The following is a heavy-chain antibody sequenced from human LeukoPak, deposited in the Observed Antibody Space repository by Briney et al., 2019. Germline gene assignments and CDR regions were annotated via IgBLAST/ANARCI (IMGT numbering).Heavy chain of an antibody. Sequence: GGSLRLSCAASGFIFSSYAMSWVRQAPGKGLEWVSAISGSGGSTYYADSVKGRFTISRDNSKNTLYLQMNSLRAEDTAVYYCAKVGGDYYGSGSYHYGMDVWGQGTTVTVSS. J-gene: IGHJ6*02. CDR2: ISGSGGST. V-gene: IGHV3-23*01. D-gene: IGHD3-10*01. CDR3: AKVGGDYYGSGSYHYGMDV. CDR1: GFIFSSYA.